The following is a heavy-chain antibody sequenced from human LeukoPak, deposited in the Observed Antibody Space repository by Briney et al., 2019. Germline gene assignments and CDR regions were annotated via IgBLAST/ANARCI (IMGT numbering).Heavy chain of an antibody. D-gene: IGHD6-19*01. CDR2: INPNSGGT. J-gene: IGHJ4*02. CDR1: GYTFTGYY. CDR3: ARAKQWLVHHDY. V-gene: IGHV1-2*02. Sequence: GASVKVSCKASGYTFTGYYMHWVRQAPGQGLEWMGWINPNSGGTNYAQKFQGRVTMTRDTSISTAYMELSRLRSDDTAAYYCARAKQWLVHHDYWGQGTLVTVSS.